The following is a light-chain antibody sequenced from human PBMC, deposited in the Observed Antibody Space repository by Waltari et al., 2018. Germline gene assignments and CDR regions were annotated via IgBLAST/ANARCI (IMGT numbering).Light chain of an antibody. V-gene: IGKV1-33*01. CDR3: QQYENLPT. J-gene: IGKJ1*01. CDR1: QDINNY. Sequence: DIQMTQSPSSLSASVGDRVTITCQASQDINNYLNWYQQKRGRAPKLLIYDASNLETGVPSRVRGSGSGTTFTLTITSLQPEDFATYYCQQYENLPTFGQGTKVDIK. CDR2: DAS.